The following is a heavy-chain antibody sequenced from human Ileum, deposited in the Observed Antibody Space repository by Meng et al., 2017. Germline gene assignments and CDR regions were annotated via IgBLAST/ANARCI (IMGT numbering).Heavy chain of an antibody. CDR3: ARGFYDSRGYSNPFDY. CDR1: GGSISNGKW. V-gene: IGHV4-4*02. Sequence: QVQLQESGPGLVKPSGTLSLTCAVSGGSISNGKWWSWVRQPPGKGLEWIGEISQSGTTNYYPSLNSRVSISLDKANNHLSLTLTSVTAADTAVYYCARGFYDSRGYSNPFDYWGQGTLVTVSS. J-gene: IGHJ4*02. CDR2: ISQSGTT. D-gene: IGHD3-22*01.